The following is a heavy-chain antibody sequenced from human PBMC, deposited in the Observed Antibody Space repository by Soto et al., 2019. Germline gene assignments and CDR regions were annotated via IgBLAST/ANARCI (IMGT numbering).Heavy chain of an antibody. CDR3: ARVFPPYYYDSSGMFDY. Sequence: SVKVSCKASGGTFSSYAISWLRQAPGQGLEWMGGIIPIFGTANYAQKFQGRVTITADESTSTAYMELSSLRSEDTTVYYCARVFPPYYYDSSGMFDYWGQGTLVTVSS. CDR1: GGTFSSYA. V-gene: IGHV1-69*13. J-gene: IGHJ4*02. D-gene: IGHD3-22*01. CDR2: IIPIFGTA.